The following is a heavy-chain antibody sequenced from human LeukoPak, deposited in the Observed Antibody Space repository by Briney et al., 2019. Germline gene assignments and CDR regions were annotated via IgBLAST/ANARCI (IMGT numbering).Heavy chain of an antibody. Sequence: GGSLRLSCAASGFTFSSYSMNWVRQAPGKGLEWVSYISSSSSTIYYADSVKGRFTISRDNAKNSLYLQMNSQRAEDTAVYYCASLFYSSSWYYGPFDYWGQGTLVTVSS. D-gene: IGHD6-13*01. CDR2: ISSSSSTI. CDR3: ASLFYSSSWYYGPFDY. V-gene: IGHV3-48*01. J-gene: IGHJ4*02. CDR1: GFTFSSYS.